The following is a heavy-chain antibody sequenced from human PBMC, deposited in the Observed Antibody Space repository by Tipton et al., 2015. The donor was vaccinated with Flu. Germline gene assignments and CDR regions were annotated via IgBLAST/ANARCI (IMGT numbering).Heavy chain of an antibody. Sequence: TLSLTCTVSGGSISSSNYYWTWIPQPAGQGLEYIGGTNTSRSSNHYPSLESRATISVDTSKIQLSLKLSSATAADTSVYYCGRVGFGYDGMDVWGQGTTVTVSS. CDR2: TNTSRSS. D-gene: IGHD3-16*01. V-gene: IGHV4-61*02. CDR1: GGSISSSNYY. CDR3: GRVGFGYDGMDV. J-gene: IGHJ6*02.